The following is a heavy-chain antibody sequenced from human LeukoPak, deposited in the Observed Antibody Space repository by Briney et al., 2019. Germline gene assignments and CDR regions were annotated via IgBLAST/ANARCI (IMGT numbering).Heavy chain of an antibody. CDR3: ARDYCSSTSCLFDY. D-gene: IGHD2-2*01. Sequence: ASVKVSCKASGYTFTGYYMHWVRQAPGQGLEWMGWINPNSGGTNYAQKFQGWVTMTRDTSISTAYMELSRLRSDDTAVYYCARDYCSSTSCLFDYWGQGTLVSVSS. J-gene: IGHJ4*02. CDR2: INPNSGGT. V-gene: IGHV1-2*04. CDR1: GYTFTGYY.